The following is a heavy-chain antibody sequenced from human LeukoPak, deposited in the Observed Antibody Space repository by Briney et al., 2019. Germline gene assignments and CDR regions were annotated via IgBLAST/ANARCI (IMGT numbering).Heavy chain of an antibody. D-gene: IGHD3-22*01. J-gene: IGHJ4*02. CDR2: IYHSGST. CDR3: ARKPRTSHYYDSSGTLDY. V-gene: IGHV4-39*07. CDR1: GGSIISSTYY. Sequence: PSETLSLTCTVSGGSIISSTYYWGWIRQPPGKGLEWIGEIYHSGSTNYNPSLKSRVTISVDKSKNQFSLKLSSVTAADTAVYYCARKPRTSHYYDSSGTLDYWGQGTLVTVSS.